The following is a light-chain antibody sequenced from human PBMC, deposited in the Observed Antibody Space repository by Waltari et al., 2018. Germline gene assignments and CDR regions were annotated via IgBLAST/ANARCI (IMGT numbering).Light chain of an antibody. CDR2: DTS. CDR1: QSVSIN. J-gene: IGKJ4*01. Sequence: DIVMTQSPATLSVSPGESPTLSCRASQSVSINLAWYQQKPGQAPRRLIFDTSTRATGIPARFSGSGSGTDFTLTISSLQSEDFAVYYCQQYNDWLPLTFGGGTKVEI. V-gene: IGKV3-15*01. CDR3: QQYNDWLPLT.